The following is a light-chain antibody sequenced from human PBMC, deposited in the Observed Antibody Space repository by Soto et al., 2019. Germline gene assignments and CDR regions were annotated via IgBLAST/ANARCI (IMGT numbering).Light chain of an antibody. CDR2: EAT. J-gene: IGLJ3*02. CDR3: SLYASTNTFM. Sequence: QSALTQPASVSGSPGQSITISCTGTSSDIGRYNLVSWYQQHPGKPPKLMIYEATKRPSWVSNHFSGSKSGNTASLTISGLQAEDEADYYCSLYASTNTFMFGGGTKLTVL. CDR1: SSDIGRYNL. V-gene: IGLV2-23*02.